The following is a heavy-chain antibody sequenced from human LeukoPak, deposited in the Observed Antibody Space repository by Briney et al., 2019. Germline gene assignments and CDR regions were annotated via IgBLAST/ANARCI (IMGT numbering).Heavy chain of an antibody. V-gene: IGHV3-7*04. J-gene: IGHJ4*02. Sequence: PGGSLRLSCAASGFTFSDYYMDWVRQAPGKGLEWVANIKYGGSEKYYVDSVRGRFTISRDNAKNSLYLQMNSLTPEDTAVYFCAKDCSGGSCYDYWGQGTLVTVSS. CDR2: IKYGGSEK. D-gene: IGHD2-15*01. CDR1: GFTFSDYY. CDR3: AKDCSGGSCYDY.